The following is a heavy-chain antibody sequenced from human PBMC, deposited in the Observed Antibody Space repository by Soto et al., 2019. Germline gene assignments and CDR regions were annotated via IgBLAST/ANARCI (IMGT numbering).Heavy chain of an antibody. CDR2: IYYSGST. J-gene: IGHJ5*02. CDR1: GDSISSGGYY. CDR3: ARGSYYDSSGNWFDP. Sequence: SETLSLTCTVSGDSISSGGYYWSWIRQHPGKGLEWIGYIYYSGSTYYNPSLKSRVTISVDTSKNQFSLKLSSVTAADTAVYYCARGSYYDSSGNWFDPWGQGTLVTVSS. D-gene: IGHD3-22*01. V-gene: IGHV4-31*03.